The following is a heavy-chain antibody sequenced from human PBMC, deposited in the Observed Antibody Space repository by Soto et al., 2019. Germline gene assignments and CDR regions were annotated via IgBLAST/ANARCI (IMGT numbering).Heavy chain of an antibody. CDR1: GLTVSSGY. CDR2: IYRDDNT. J-gene: IGHJ4*02. Sequence: DVQLVETGGGFIQPGGSLRLSCAASGLTVSSGYMTWVRQAPGRGLEWVSSIYRDDNTFYADSVQGRFTMSRDNSKNMVFLQMHSLRAEDTGVYYCARDGYNCFWFADWGQGILVTVSS. CDR3: ARDGYNCFWFAD. D-gene: IGHD1-20*01. V-gene: IGHV3-53*02.